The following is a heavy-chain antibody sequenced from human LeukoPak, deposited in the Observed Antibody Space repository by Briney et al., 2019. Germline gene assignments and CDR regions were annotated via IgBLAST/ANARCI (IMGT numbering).Heavy chain of an antibody. D-gene: IGHD6-6*01. Sequence: GESLKISYKGSGYSLTNYWIAWVRQMPGKGLEWMGVIYPGDSDTRYSPSFQGQVTISADKSINTAYLQWSSLTASDTAMYYCARSNGYSSLHGSDYWGQGTLVTVSS. CDR3: ARSNGYSSLHGSDY. V-gene: IGHV5-51*01. J-gene: IGHJ4*02. CDR1: GYSLTNYW. CDR2: IYPGDSDT.